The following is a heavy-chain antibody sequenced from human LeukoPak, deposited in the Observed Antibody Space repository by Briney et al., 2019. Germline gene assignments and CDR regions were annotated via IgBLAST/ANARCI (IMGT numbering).Heavy chain of an antibody. CDR2: ISSGSSTI. V-gene: IGHV3-48*02. CDR3: ATSNSLDH. D-gene: IGHD4-23*01. J-gene: IGHJ4*02. Sequence: PGRSLRLSCAASGFTFSTYSMNWVRQAPGKGLEWVSYISSGSSTIYYADSVKGRFTISRDNAKNSLYLQMNSLRDEDTAVYYCATSNSLDHWGQGTLVTVSS. CDR1: GFTFSTYS.